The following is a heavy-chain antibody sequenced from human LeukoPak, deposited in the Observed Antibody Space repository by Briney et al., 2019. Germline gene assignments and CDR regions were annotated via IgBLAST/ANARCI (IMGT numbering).Heavy chain of an antibody. CDR3: ARDRGRLAGEYFDY. D-gene: IGHD6-19*01. Sequence: GGSLRLSCAASAFTFSDVYMSRIRQAPGKGLEWVSYISSSGSSTKYADSVKGRFTISRDNAKNSLYLQMNSLRVEDTAVYHCARDRGRLAGEYFDYWGQGTLVTVSS. CDR1: AFTFSDVY. J-gene: IGHJ4*02. CDR2: ISSSGSST. V-gene: IGHV3-11*06.